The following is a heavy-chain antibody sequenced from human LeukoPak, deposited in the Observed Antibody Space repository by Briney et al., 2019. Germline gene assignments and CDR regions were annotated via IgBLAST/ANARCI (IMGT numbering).Heavy chain of an antibody. V-gene: IGHV1-69*04. CDR2: IIPILGIA. CDR1: GGTFSSYA. J-gene: IGHJ4*02. CDR3: ASRRFDY. Sequence: ASVKVSCKASGGTFSSYAISWVRQAPGQGLEWMGRIIPILGIANYAQKFQGRVTLTADKPTRPAYMALSSLRSEDTAVYYCASRRFDYWGQGTLVTVSS.